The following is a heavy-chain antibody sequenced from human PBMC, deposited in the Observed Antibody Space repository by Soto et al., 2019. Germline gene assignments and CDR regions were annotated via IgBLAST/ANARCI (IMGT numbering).Heavy chain of an antibody. CDR2: IYYSAST. Sequence: PSETLSLTCTVSGGSISSSNYYWGWIRQPPGKGLEWIGYIYYSASTNYSPSLKSRVTISVDTSKNQFSLNLSSVTAADTAVYYCARHLPYCGGDCYSLDYWGQGTLVTVSS. CDR1: GGSISSSNYY. CDR3: ARHLPYCGGDCYSLDY. J-gene: IGHJ4*02. D-gene: IGHD2-21*02. V-gene: IGHV4-61*05.